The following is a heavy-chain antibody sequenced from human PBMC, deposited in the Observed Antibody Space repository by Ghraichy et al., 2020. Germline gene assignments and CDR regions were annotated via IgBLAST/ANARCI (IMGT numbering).Heavy chain of an antibody. V-gene: IGHV4-30-4*01. D-gene: IGHD3-22*01. CDR3: ARACIAMIVVDPYFDY. J-gene: IGHJ4*02. Sequence: SETLSLTCTVSGGSISSGDYYWSWIRQPPGKGLEWIGYIYYSGSTYYNPSLKSRVTISVDTSKNQFSLKLSSVTAADTAVYYCARACIAMIVVDPYFDYWGQGTLVTVSS. CDR1: GGSISSGDYY. CDR2: IYYSGST.